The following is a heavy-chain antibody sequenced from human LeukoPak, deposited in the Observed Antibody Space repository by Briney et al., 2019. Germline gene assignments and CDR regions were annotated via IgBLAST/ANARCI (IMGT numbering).Heavy chain of an antibody. CDR2: INHSGST. CDR1: GGSFSGYY. V-gene: IGHV4-34*01. CDR3: ARGPRHSDYVYFDY. J-gene: IGHJ4*02. Sequence: PSETLSLTCAVYGGSFSGYYWSWIRQPPGKGLEWIGEINHSGSTNYNPSLKSRVTISVDTSKNQFSLKLSSVTAADTAVYYCARGPRHSDYVYFDYWGQGTLVTVSS. D-gene: IGHD4-11*01.